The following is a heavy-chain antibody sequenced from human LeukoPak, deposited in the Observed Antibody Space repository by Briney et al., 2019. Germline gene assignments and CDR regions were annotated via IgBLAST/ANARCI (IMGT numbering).Heavy chain of an antibody. CDR3: ASLPLELFFDY. J-gene: IGHJ4*02. D-gene: IGHD1-26*01. CDR1: GGSISSGDYF. Sequence: SETLSLTCTVSGGSISSGDYFWSWIRQPPGKGLEWIGYIYYSGSTYYNPSLKSRVTISVDTSKNQFSLKLSSVTAADTAVYYCASLPLELFFDYWGQGTLVTVSS. V-gene: IGHV4-30-4*08. CDR2: IYYSGST.